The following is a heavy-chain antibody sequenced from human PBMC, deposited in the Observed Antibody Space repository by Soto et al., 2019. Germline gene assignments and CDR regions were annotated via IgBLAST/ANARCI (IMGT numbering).Heavy chain of an antibody. D-gene: IGHD5-12*01. Sequence: GESLKISCKGSGYSFTSYWIGWVRQMPGKGLEWMGSIDPGDSYTSYSPSFQGHVTISADKSISTAYLQWSSLKASDTAMYYCARLENSGYAIYYYYYGMDVWGQGTTVTVSS. J-gene: IGHJ6*02. CDR1: GYSFTSYW. CDR3: ARLENSGYAIYYYYYGMDV. V-gene: IGHV5-10-1*01. CDR2: IDPGDSYT.